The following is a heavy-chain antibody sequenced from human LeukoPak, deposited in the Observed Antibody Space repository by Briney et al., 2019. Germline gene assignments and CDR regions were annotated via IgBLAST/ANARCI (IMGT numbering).Heavy chain of an antibody. V-gene: IGHV4-59*08. CDR3: ARLLGSSGWYGDAFDI. J-gene: IGHJ3*02. CDR2: IYYSGST. CDR1: GGSISSYY. D-gene: IGHD6-19*01. Sequence: SGTLSLTCTVSGGSISSYYWSWIRQPPGKGLEWIGYIYYSGSTNYNPSLKSRVTISVDTSKNQFSLKLSSVTAADTAVYYCARLLGSSGWYGDAFDIWGQGTMVTVSS.